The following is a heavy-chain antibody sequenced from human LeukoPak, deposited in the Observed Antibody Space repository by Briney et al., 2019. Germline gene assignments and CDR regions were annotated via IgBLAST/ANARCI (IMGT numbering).Heavy chain of an antibody. D-gene: IGHD6-13*01. J-gene: IGHJ4*02. CDR3: AGGIAAEFDY. Sequence: PGGSLRLSCAASGFTFSSYSMNWVRQAPGKGLEWVSSISSSSSYIYYADSVKGRFTISRDNAKNSLYLQMNGLRAEDTAVYYCAGGIAAEFDYWGQGTLVTVSS. CDR2: ISSSSSYI. CDR1: GFTFSSYS. V-gene: IGHV3-21*01.